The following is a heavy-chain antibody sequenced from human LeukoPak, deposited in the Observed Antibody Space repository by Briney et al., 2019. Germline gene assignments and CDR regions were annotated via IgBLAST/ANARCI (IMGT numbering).Heavy chain of an antibody. J-gene: IGHJ6*03. CDR1: GGTFSSYA. CDR3: AREKRRSGGLGVYYYMDV. V-gene: IGHV1-69*05. Sequence: SVKVSCKASGGTFSSYAISWVRQAPGQGLEWMGGIIPIFGTANYARKFQGRVTITTDESTSTAYMELSSLRSEDTAVYYCAREKRRSGGLGVYYYMDVWGKGTTVTVSS. CDR2: IIPIFGTA. D-gene: IGHD1-26*01.